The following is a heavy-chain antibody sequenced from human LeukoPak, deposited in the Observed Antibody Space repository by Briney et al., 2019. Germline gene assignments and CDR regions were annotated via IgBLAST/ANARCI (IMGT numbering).Heavy chain of an antibody. D-gene: IGHD3-10*01. CDR1: GYIFTSYF. V-gene: IGHV1-46*01. J-gene: IGHJ4*02. Sequence: ASVKVSCKASGYIFTSYFMHWVRQAPGQGLEWMGIINPSGGSTSYAQKFQGRITMTRDTSTSTVYMELSSLRSEDTAVYYCARVSQYYATGSPVGDYWGQGTLVTVSS. CDR2: INPSGGST. CDR3: ARVSQYYATGSPVGDY.